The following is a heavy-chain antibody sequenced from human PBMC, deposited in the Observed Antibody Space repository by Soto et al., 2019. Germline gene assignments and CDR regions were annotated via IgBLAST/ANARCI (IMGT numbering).Heavy chain of an antibody. V-gene: IGHV4-39*01. J-gene: IGHJ4*02. Sequence: LSLTCTVSGGSISSSSYYWGRIRQPPGKGLEWIGSIYYTGSTYYNPSLKSRVTISVDTSKNQFSLKLSSVTAADTAVYYCVRQRRYYYDSSGYPDYWGQGTLVTVSS. CDR3: VRQRRYYYDSSGYPDY. CDR1: GGSISSSSYY. CDR2: IYYTGST. D-gene: IGHD3-22*01.